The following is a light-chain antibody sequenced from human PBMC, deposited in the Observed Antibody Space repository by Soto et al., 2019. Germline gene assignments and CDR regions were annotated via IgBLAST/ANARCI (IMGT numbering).Light chain of an antibody. CDR1: PDISDF. Sequence: DIQMTQSPSSLFASMGDRDTITCQASPDISDFLNWYQQKPGKAPKVLIYDTSKLGAGVPSRFSESRSGTHFSLTIISLQPEDSGTYYCQQYDLLPITFGQGTRLEIK. J-gene: IGKJ5*01. CDR2: DTS. V-gene: IGKV1-33*01. CDR3: QQYDLLPIT.